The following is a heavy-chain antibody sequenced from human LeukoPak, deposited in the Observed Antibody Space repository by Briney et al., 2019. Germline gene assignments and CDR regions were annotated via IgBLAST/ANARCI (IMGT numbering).Heavy chain of an antibody. CDR2: VYYRGSA. D-gene: IGHD2-2*01. J-gene: IGHJ1*01. Sequence: SETLSLTCTVSGASIHDDHFTWIRQPPGRGLEWIGFVYYRGSAKYNPSPESRVTISVDTSKKQISLILKSVTAADTAVYYCGRNFEASSTWYIQYWGQGSLVTVSS. CDR1: GASIHDDH. V-gene: IGHV4-59*12. CDR3: GRNFEASSTWYIQY.